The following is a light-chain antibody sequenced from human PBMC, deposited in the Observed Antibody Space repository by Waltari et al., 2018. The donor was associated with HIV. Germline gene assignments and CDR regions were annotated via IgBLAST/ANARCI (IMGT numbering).Light chain of an antibody. CDR2: SND. CDR1: STHIGSNM. J-gene: IGLJ3*02. CDR3: AAWDDSLNGM. V-gene: IGLV1-44*01. Sequence: QSVLTQPPSVSGTPGPNVTIPCSGSSTHIGSNMVHWYQQVPEAAPKLLIYSNDQRPSGVPDRFSGSKSGTSASLAISGLQSADEADYYCAAWDDSLNGMFGGGTKLTV.